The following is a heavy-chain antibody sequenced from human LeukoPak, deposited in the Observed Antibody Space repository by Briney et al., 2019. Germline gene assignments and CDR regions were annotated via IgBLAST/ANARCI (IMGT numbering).Heavy chain of an antibody. D-gene: IGHD5-18*01. Sequence: GGSLRLSCAASGFTFSSYSMNWVRQAPGKGLEWVSSISSSSSYIYYADSVKGRFTISRDNAKNSLYLQMNSLRAEDTAVYYCARADGYSYGFDYWGQGTLVTVSS. CDR1: GFTFSSYS. CDR3: ARADGYSYGFDY. J-gene: IGHJ4*02. CDR2: ISSSSSYI. V-gene: IGHV3-21*01.